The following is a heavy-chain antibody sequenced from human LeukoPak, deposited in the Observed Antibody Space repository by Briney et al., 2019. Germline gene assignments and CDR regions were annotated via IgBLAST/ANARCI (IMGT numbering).Heavy chain of an antibody. CDR1: GGSISSYY. Sequence: TSETLSLTCTVSGGSISSYYWSWIRQPPGKGLEWIGYIYYSGSTNYNPSLKSRVTISVDTSKNQFSLKLSSVTAADTAVYYCARDMTDWWFDPWGQGTLVTVSS. V-gene: IGHV4-59*01. J-gene: IGHJ5*02. D-gene: IGHD3-9*01. CDR2: IYYSGST. CDR3: ARDMTDWWFDP.